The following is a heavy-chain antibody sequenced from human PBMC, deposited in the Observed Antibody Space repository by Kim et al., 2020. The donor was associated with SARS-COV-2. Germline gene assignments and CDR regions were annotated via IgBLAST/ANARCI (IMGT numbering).Heavy chain of an antibody. J-gene: IGHJ4*02. CDR3: ARWPGRRGTGDY. Sequence: CYGDTVKSRFTNSRDNAKKALYRQMSRLRAEDTAVYYCARWPGRRGTGDYWGQGTLVTVSS. D-gene: IGHD5-12*01. V-gene: IGHV3-21*01.